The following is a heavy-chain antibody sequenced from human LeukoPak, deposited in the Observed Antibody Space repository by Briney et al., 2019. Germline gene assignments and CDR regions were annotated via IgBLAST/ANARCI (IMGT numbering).Heavy chain of an antibody. D-gene: IGHD2-8*01. V-gene: IGHV1-2*02. CDR2: INPNSGGT. CDR1: GYTFTGYY. Sequence: ASVKVSCKASGYTFTGYYMHWVRQAPGQGLEWMGWINPNSGGTNYAQKFQGRVTMTRDTSISTAYMELSRLRSDDTAVHYCARARYCTNGVCGTNDAFDIWGQGTMVTVSS. CDR3: ARARYCTNGVCGTNDAFDI. J-gene: IGHJ3*02.